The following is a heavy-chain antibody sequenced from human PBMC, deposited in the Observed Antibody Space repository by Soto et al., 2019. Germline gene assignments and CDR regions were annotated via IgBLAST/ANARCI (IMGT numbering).Heavy chain of an antibody. D-gene: IGHD3-10*01. CDR2: ITERDGST. J-gene: IGHJ4*02. V-gene: IGHV3-23*01. CDR3: ATSYGSGSRPFDY. CDR1: GFTFKNYA. Sequence: GGSLRLSCAASGFTFKNYAMSWVRQAPGKGLEWVSSITERDGSTHYADSVKGRFAISRDNSENTLNLQLSSLRVEDTAIYYCATSYGSGSRPFDYWGQGT.